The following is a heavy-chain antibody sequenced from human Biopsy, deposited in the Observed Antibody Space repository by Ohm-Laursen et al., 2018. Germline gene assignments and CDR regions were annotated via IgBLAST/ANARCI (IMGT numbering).Heavy chain of an antibody. CDR1: GYTFTDYS. CDR3: ARDRMVTIITLVRADTFDI. Sequence: SVKVSCKASGYTFTDYSLHWVRQAPGQGLEWMGWVNPNSGATNYAQKFQGRVTMTSDTSISTAYIELRRLISNDTAVYFCARDRMVTIITLVRADTFDIWGQGTLVSVSS. D-gene: IGHD3-10*01. CDR2: VNPNSGAT. V-gene: IGHV1-2*02. J-gene: IGHJ3*02.